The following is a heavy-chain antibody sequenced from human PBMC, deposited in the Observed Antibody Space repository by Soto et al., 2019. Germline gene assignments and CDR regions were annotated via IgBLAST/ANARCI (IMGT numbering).Heavy chain of an antibody. Sequence: PGGSLRLSCAASGFTFSSYAMSWVSQAPGKGLEWVSAISGSGGSTYYADSVKGRFTISRDNSKNTLYLQMNSLRAGDTAVYYCAKDPQLWPPQPVFWGQGTLVTVSS. J-gene: IGHJ4*02. CDR1: GFTFSSYA. D-gene: IGHD5-18*01. V-gene: IGHV3-23*01. CDR2: ISGSGGST. CDR3: AKDPQLWPPQPVF.